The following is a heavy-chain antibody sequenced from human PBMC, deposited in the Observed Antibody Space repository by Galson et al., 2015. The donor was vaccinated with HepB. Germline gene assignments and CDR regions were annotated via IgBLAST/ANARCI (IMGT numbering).Heavy chain of an antibody. D-gene: IGHD3-9*01. CDR3: AREEGDILTGYYNY. V-gene: IGHV1-69*01. CDR1: GGTFSSYA. J-gene: IGHJ4*02. Sequence: SCKASGGTFSSYAINWVRQAPGQGLEWMGGIIPIFGTANYAQKFQGRVTITADESTSTAYMELSSLRSEDTAVYYCAREEGDILTGYYNYWGQGTLVTVSS. CDR2: IIPIFGTA.